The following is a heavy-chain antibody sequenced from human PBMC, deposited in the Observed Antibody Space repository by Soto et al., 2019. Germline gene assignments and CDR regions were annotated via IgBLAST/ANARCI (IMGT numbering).Heavy chain of an antibody. V-gene: IGHV5-51*01. D-gene: IGHD4-17*01. CDR1: GYSFTNYW. CDR3: ARHNGYSTSTVGSFDY. J-gene: IGHJ4*02. Sequence: PGESLKISCKGSGYSFTNYWIGWVRQMPGKGLEWMGIIYPGDSDTRYSLSFQGQGTISVDKSISTAYLQWSSLEASDTAMYYCARHNGYSTSTVGSFDYWGQGTLVTVSS. CDR2: IYPGDSDT.